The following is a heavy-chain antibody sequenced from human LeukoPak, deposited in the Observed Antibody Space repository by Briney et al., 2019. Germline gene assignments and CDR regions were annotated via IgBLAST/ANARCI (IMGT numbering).Heavy chain of an antibody. CDR1: GGSFSGYY. V-gene: IGHV4-34*01. CDR2: INHSGST. D-gene: IGHD3-22*01. Sequence: SETLSLTCAVYGGSFSGYYWSWIRQPPGKGLEWIGEINHSGSTNYNPSLKSRVTISVDTSKNQFSLKLSSVTAADTAVYYCARALDSSGYYLGYWGQGTLVTVSS. CDR3: ARALDSSGYYLGY. J-gene: IGHJ4*02.